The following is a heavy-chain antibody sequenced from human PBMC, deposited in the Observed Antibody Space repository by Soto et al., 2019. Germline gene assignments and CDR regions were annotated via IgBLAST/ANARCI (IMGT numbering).Heavy chain of an antibody. Sequence: EVQLVESGGGLVQPGRSLRLSCAASGFTFDDYAMHWVRQAPGKGLEWVSSINWNSGRIGYADSVKGRFTISRHNPKISLYLQMSSLSAEDTALYSCAASSGWFPHLDNWGQGTLVTVSS. CDR1: GFTFDDYA. J-gene: IGHJ4*02. CDR3: AASSGWFPHLDN. CDR2: INWNSGRI. D-gene: IGHD6-19*01. V-gene: IGHV3-9*01.